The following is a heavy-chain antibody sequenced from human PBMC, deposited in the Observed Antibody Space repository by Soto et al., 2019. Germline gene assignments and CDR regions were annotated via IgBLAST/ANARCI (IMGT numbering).Heavy chain of an antibody. V-gene: IGHV3-53*01. D-gene: IGHD3-22*01. CDR2: IYSGGST. Sequence: GGSLRLSCAASGFTVSSNYMSWVRQAPGKGLEWVSVIYSGGSTYYADSVKGRFTISRDNSKNTLYLQMNSLRAEDTAVYYCARDYYDSSGYYLSNYYYGMDVWRQGTTVTVSS. J-gene: IGHJ6*02. CDR3: ARDYYDSSGYYLSNYYYGMDV. CDR1: GFTVSSNY.